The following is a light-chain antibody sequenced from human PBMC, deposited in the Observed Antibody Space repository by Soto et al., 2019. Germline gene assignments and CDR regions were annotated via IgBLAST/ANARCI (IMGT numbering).Light chain of an antibody. J-gene: IGKJ2*03. CDR2: GSS. V-gene: IGKV3-15*01. CDR3: QQYNDWLYS. Sequence: DIDMTQSPANMSVSPGARVAVSCRASRPVRSNLAWYQQKPGQPPRLLIYGSSTRATGIPARFSGSGSGTEFTLTVTSLQFADIAVYYCQQYNDWLYSFGQGTKGDI. CDR1: RPVRSN.